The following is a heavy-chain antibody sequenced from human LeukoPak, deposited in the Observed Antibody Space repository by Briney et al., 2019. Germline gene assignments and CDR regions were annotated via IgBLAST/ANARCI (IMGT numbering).Heavy chain of an antibody. J-gene: IGHJ4*02. V-gene: IGHV3-15*01. CDR2: IKSKTDGGTT. CDR1: GFTFSNAW. CDR3: TTRERYCSGGSCYQIDY. Sequence: GGSLRLSCAASGFTFSNAWMSWVRQAPGKGLEWVGRIKSKTDGGTTDYAAPVKGRFTISRDDSKNTLYLQMNSLKTEDTAVYYCTTRERYCSGGSCYQIDYWDQGTLVTVSS. D-gene: IGHD2-15*01.